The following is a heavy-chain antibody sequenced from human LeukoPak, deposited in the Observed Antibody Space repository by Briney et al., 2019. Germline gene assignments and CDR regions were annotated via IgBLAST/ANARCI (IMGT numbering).Heavy chain of an antibody. D-gene: IGHD5-12*01. CDR1: GFTFSSYS. CDR2: ISGSGGST. J-gene: IGHJ4*02. Sequence: PGGSLRLSCAASGFTFSSYSMNWVRQAPGKGLEWVSAISGSGGSTYYADSVKGRFTISRDNSKNTLYLQMNSLRAEDTAVYYCAKFRSGYDYRFDYWGQGTLVTVSS. V-gene: IGHV3-23*01. CDR3: AKFRSGYDYRFDY.